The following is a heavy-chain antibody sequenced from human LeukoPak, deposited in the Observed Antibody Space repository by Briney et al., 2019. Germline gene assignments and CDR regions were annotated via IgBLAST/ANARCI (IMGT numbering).Heavy chain of an antibody. CDR1: GFTFSSFS. D-gene: IGHD6-19*01. CDR3: ARDFGSSGWYDPFYYFDY. V-gene: IGHV3-48*04. Sequence: GGSLRLSCAASGFTFSSFSMNWVRQAPGKGLEWVSYISSSGSTIYYADSVKGRFTISRDNAKNSLYLQMNSLRAEDTAVYYCARDFGSSGWYDPFYYFDYWGQGTLVTVSS. J-gene: IGHJ4*02. CDR2: ISSSGSTI.